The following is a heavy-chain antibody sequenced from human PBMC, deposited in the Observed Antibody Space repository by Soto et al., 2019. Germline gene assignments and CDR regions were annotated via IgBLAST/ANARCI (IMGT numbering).Heavy chain of an antibody. Sequence: ASVKVSCKASGYTFTSYGISWVRQAPGQGLEWKGWISAYNGNTNYAQKLQGRVTMTTDTSTSTAYMELRSLRSDDTAVYYCAREIDFWSGYYYYYGMDVWGQGTTVTVSS. CDR1: GYTFTSYG. D-gene: IGHD3-3*01. V-gene: IGHV1-18*01. CDR2: ISAYNGNT. CDR3: AREIDFWSGYYYYYGMDV. J-gene: IGHJ6*02.